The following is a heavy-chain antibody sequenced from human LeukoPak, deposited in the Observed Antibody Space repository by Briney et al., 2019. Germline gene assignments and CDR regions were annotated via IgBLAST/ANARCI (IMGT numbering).Heavy chain of an antibody. CDR3: ARAATIFGVVPDY. CDR1: GYTFTGYY. CDR2: ITPNSGGT. J-gene: IGHJ4*02. D-gene: IGHD3-3*01. Sequence: ASVKVSCKASGYTFTGYYMHWVRQAPGQGLEWMGWITPNSGGTNYAQKFQGRVTMTRDTSISTAYMELSRLRSDDTAVYYCARAATIFGVVPDYWGQGTLVTVSS. V-gene: IGHV1-2*02.